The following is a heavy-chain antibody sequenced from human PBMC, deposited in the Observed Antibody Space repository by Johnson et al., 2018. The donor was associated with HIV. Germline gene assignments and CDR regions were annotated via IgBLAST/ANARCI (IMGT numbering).Heavy chain of an antibody. Sequence: QMQLVESGGGLVKPGGSLRLSCAASGFTFSDYYMSWIRQAPGKGLEWVSYISSSGSTIYYADSVKGRFTISRDNAKNSLYLQMNSLRAEDKAVYYCARDRAVPDDGYNDYAFDIWGQGTMVTVSS. V-gene: IGHV3-11*01. J-gene: IGHJ3*02. CDR3: ARDRAVPDDGYNDYAFDI. D-gene: IGHD5-24*01. CDR2: ISSSGSTI. CDR1: GFTFSDYY.